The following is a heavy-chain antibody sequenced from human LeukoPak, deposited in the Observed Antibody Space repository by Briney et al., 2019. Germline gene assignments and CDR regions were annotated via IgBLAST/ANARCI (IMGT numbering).Heavy chain of an antibody. CDR1: GGSISSGSYY. D-gene: IGHD3-10*01. CDR3: ASTYYGSGSADY. V-gene: IGHV4-61*02. J-gene: IGHJ4*02. Sequence: SQTLSPTRTVSGGSISSGSYYWSWIRQPAGKGLEWIVRIYISGSTTYNPSLKSRVTISVDTPKNQFSLKLSSVTAADTAVYYCASTYYGSGSADYWGQGTLVTVSS. CDR2: IYISGST.